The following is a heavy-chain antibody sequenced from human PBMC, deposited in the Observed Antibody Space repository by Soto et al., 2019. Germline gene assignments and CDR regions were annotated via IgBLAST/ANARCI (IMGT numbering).Heavy chain of an antibody. J-gene: IGHJ6*02. D-gene: IGHD1-26*01. CDR3: ARAPVTGGDSGSYYGISSYYYYGMDV. CDR1: GFTFSSYS. V-gene: IGHV3-48*02. Sequence: PGGSLRLSCAASGFTFSSYSMNWVRQAPGKGLEWVSYISSSSSTIYYADSVKGRFTISRDNAKNSLYLQMNSLRDEDTAVYYCARAPVTGGDSGSYYGISSYYYYGMDVWGQGTTVTVSS. CDR2: ISSSSSTI.